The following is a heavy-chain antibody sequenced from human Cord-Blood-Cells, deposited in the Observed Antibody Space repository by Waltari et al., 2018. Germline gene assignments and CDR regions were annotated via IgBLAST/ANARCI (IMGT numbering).Heavy chain of an antibody. J-gene: IGHJ5*02. CDR3: ARTYNWNYNWFDP. CDR1: GFTFSSYA. D-gene: IGHD1-7*01. Sequence: QVQLVESGGGVVQPGRSLRLSCAASGFTFSSYAMHWVRQAPGKGLEWVAVISYDGSNKYYADSVKGRFTISRDNSKNTLYLQMNSLRAEDTAVYYCARTYNWNYNWFDPWGQGTLVTVSS. V-gene: IGHV3-30-3*01. CDR2: ISYDGSNK.